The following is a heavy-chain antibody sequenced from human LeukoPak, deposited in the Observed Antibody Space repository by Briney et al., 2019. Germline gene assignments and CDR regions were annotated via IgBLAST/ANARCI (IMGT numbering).Heavy chain of an antibody. CDR2: IWYDGSNK. J-gene: IGHJ4*02. D-gene: IGHD3-22*01. Sequence: PGRSLRLSCAASGFTFSSNGMHWVRQALGKGLEWVAVIWYDGSNKYYADSVKGRFTISRDNSKNTLYLQMNSLRAEDTAVYYCARDLYYYDSSGEYWGQGTLVTVSS. V-gene: IGHV3-33*01. CDR1: GFTFSSNG. CDR3: ARDLYYYDSSGEY.